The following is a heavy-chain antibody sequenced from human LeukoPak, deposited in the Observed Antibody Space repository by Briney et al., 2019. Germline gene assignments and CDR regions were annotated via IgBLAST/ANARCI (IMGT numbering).Heavy chain of an antibody. D-gene: IGHD2-15*01. CDR2: INPNSGGT. Sequence: ASVKVSCKASGYTFTGYYLHWVRQAPGQGLEWMGWINPNSGGTNYAQKFQGRVTMTRDTSISTAYMELSRLRSDDTAVYYCAREGSPFYYYYMDVWGKGTTVTVSS. CDR3: AREGSPFYYYYMDV. J-gene: IGHJ6*03. V-gene: IGHV1-2*02. CDR1: GYTFTGYY.